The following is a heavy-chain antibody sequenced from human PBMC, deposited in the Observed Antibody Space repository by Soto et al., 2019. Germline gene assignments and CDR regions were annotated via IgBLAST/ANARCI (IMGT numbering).Heavy chain of an antibody. CDR2: INAGSGYT. CDR1: GYSFTSYA. V-gene: IGHV1-3*01. Sequence: QVQLVQSGAEVKKPGASVKVSCKASGYSFTSYAMHWVRQAPGQRLEWLGWINAGSGYTKYSQKFQGRVTLTRDTSATTAYMELSSLRSEDTAVYYCASGLRGYFDNWGQGTLVTVSS. D-gene: IGHD4-17*01. J-gene: IGHJ4*02. CDR3: ASGLRGYFDN.